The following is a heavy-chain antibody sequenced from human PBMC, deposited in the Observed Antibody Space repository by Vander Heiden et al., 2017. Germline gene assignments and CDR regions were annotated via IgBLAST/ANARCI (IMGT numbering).Heavy chain of an antibody. D-gene: IGHD6-19*01. Sequence: VQLVEPGGGVVQPGRELRRTCGGSRFTFSSYAMHWVRQAPGKGLEWVAVISYDGSNKYYADSVKGRFTISRDNSKNTLYLQMNSLRAEDTAVYYCARDRIPYSSGWYAGDWFDPWGQGTLVTVSS. CDR2: ISYDGSNK. V-gene: IGHV3-30-3*01. CDR1: RFTFSSYA. J-gene: IGHJ5*02. CDR3: ARDRIPYSSGWYAGDWFDP.